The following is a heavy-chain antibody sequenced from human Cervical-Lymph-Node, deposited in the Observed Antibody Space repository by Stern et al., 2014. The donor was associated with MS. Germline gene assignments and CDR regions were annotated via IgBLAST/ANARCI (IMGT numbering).Heavy chain of an antibody. CDR2: INPNSGGT. J-gene: IGHJ4*02. CDR3: ARNVLRYFDCFDY. Sequence: VQLVESGAEVKKPGASVKVSCKASGYTFTGYYMHWGRQAPGQGLEWMGWINPNSGGTNYAQKFQGRVTMTRDTSISTAYMELSRLRSDDTAVYYCARNVLRYFDCFDYWGQGTLVTVSS. CDR1: GYTFTGYY. V-gene: IGHV1-2*02. D-gene: IGHD3-9*01.